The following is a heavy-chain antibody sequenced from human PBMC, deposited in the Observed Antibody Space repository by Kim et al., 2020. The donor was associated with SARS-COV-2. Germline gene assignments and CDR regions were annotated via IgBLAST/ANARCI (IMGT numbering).Heavy chain of an antibody. V-gene: IGHV3-33*01. D-gene: IGHD6-13*01. CDR1: GFTFSSYG. J-gene: IGHJ4*02. Sequence: GGSLRLSCAASGFTFSSYGMHWVRQAPGKGLEWVAVIWYDGSNKYYADSVKGRFTISRDNSKNTLYLQMNSLRVEDTAVYYCARDSRSLRPGIAAAGRNGIEQEGVFGYWGQGALVTVSS. CDR3: ARDSRSLRPGIAAAGRNGIEQEGVFGY. CDR2: IWYDGSNK.